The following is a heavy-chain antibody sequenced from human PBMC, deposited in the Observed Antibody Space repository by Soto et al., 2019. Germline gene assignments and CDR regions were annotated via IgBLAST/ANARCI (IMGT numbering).Heavy chain of an antibody. D-gene: IGHD3-10*01. CDR1: GFTFSTYW. CDR2: IKRDGSEK. Sequence: GGSLRLSCEASGFTFSTYWMSWVRQAPGKGLEWVANIKRDGSEKYYVDSVKGRFTISRDNAKNSLYLQMNNLRVEDTAVYYCARVDIYGSGSRDYWGQGTLVTVSS. J-gene: IGHJ4*02. CDR3: ARVDIYGSGSRDY. V-gene: IGHV3-7*03.